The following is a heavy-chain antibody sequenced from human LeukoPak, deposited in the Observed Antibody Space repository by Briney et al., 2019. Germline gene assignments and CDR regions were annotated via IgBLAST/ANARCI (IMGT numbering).Heavy chain of an antibody. V-gene: IGHV3-30*18. D-gene: IGHD6-19*01. Sequence: QSGGSLRLSCAASGFTFSSYGMHWVRQAPGKGLEWVAVISYDGSNKYYADSVKGRFTISRDNSKNTLYLQMNSLRAEDTAVYYCAKMAVAEFDYWGQGTLVTVSS. CDR1: GFTFSSYG. J-gene: IGHJ4*02. CDR3: AKMAVAEFDY. CDR2: ISYDGSNK.